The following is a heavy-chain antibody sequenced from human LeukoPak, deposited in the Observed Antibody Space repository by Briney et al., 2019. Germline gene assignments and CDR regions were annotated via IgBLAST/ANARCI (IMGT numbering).Heavy chain of an antibody. D-gene: IGHD6-19*01. CDR2: IGTAGDT. V-gene: IGHV3-13*01. J-gene: IGHJ6*02. CDR3: VRQQVAGTGDYGMDV. CDR1: GFTFSSSD. Sequence: PGGSLRLSCAVSGFTFSSSDMHWVRQATGKGLEWVAGIGTAGDTYHSSSVKGRFTISRENAKASLYLQMNSLRAGDTAVYICVRQQVAGTGDYGMDVWGQGTTVTVSS.